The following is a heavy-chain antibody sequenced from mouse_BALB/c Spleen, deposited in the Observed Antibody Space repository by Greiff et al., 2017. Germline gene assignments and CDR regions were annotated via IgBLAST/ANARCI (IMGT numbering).Heavy chain of an antibody. J-gene: IGHJ4*01. CDR1: GYAFTNYL. D-gene: IGHD2-14*01. V-gene: IGHV1-54*01. CDR3: ARSRVLLYAMDY. CDR2: INPGSGGT. Sequence: QVQLQQSGAELVRPGTSVKVSCKASGYAFTNYLIEWVKQRPGQGLEWIGVINPGSGGTNYNEKFKGKATLTADKSSSTAYMQLSSLTSDDSAVYFCARSRVLLYAMDYWGQGTSVTVSS.